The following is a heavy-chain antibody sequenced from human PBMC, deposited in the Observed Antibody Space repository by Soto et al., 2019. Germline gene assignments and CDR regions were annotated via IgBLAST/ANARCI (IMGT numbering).Heavy chain of an antibody. V-gene: IGHV3-21*01. Sequence: EVQLVESGGGLVKPGGSLRLSCAASGFTFSSYSMNWVRQAPGKGLEWVSSISSSSSYIYYADSVKGRFTISRDNAMNSLYLQINSLRAEATAVYYCARDDGVAATRFDPWGQGTLVTVSA. CDR1: GFTFSSYS. CDR2: ISSSSSYI. J-gene: IGHJ5*02. CDR3: ARDDGVAATRFDP. D-gene: IGHD2-15*01.